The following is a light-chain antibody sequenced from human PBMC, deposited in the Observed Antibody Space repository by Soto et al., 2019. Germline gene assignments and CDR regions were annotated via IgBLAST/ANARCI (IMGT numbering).Light chain of an antibody. J-gene: IGLJ2*01. CDR3: QTWGTGRGV. V-gene: IGLV4-69*01. CDR2: LNSDGSH. Sequence: QPVLTQSPSASASMGASVKLTCTLSSGHSSYAIAWHQQQPEKGPRYLMKLNSDGSHSKGDGIPDRFSGSSSGAERYLTISGLQSEDEADYYCQTWGTGRGVFGGGTKVTVL. CDR1: SGHSSYA.